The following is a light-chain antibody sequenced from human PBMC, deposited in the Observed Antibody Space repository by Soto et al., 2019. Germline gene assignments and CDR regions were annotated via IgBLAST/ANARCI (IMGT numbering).Light chain of an antibody. CDR3: QQYGSSLTWT. CDR1: QSVSSNY. V-gene: IGKV3-20*01. Sequence: EIVLTQSPGTLSLSPGERATLSCRASQSVSSNYLAWYQQKPGQAPRLLIYGASSRATGIPDRFSGSGSGTDFTLTISRLEPEDFAVYYCQQYGSSLTWTFGQGTKGEIK. CDR2: GAS. J-gene: IGKJ1*01.